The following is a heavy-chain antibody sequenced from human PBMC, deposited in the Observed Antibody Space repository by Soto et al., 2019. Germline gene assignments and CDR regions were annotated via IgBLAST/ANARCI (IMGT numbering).Heavy chain of an antibody. CDR1: GFTFSSYG. J-gene: IGHJ4*02. V-gene: IGHV3-30*03. Sequence: QVQLVESGGGVVQPGRSLRLSCAASGFTFSSYGMHWVRQAPGKGLEWVAVISHDGSNKYYADSVKGRFTISRDNSKNTLYLQMNSVRVEDTAVYYCATRGFTGQFDDWGQGTLVTVSS. CDR2: ISHDGSNK. CDR3: ATRGFTGQFDD. D-gene: IGHD3-16*01.